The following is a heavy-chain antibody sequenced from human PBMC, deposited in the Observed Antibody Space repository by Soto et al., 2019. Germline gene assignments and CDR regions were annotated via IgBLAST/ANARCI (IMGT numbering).Heavy chain of an antibody. V-gene: IGHV3-9*01. Sequence: EVQLVESGGGLVQPGRSLRLSCAASGFTFDDYAMHWVRQAPGKGPEWGSGISWNSGSIGYADPVKGRFTISRDNGKNPLYLQMNSLRSEDTALDYCAKDARAVEGRRDYGLCVWGQGTTVTVSS. CDR2: ISWNSGSI. CDR3: AKDARAVEGRRDYGLCV. CDR1: GFTFDDYA. D-gene: IGHD6-19*01. J-gene: IGHJ6*02.